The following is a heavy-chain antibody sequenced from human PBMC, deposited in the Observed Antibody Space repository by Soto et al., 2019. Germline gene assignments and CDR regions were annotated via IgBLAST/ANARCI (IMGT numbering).Heavy chain of an antibody. CDR3: AHRNVEVVAESTNTFDY. CDR2: IYWDDDK. D-gene: IGHD2-15*01. Sequence: QITFKESGPTLVKPTQTLTLTCTFSGFSLSTAGVGVGWIRQPPGKALEGLALIYWDDDKRYTPSLQNRLTINKPSYNQVVLTMTNMDPVDTATYYCAHRNVEVVAESTNTFDYWGQGTLVTVSS. J-gene: IGHJ4*02. V-gene: IGHV2-5*02. CDR1: GFSLSTAGVG.